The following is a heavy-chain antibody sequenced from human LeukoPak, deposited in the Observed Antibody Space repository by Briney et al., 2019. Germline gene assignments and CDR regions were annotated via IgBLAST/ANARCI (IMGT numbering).Heavy chain of an antibody. Sequence: GGSLRLSCAASGFSFSTYAMHWVRQAPGKGLEWVAMIWYDGSNKHYADSVKGRFTISRDNSKNTLPLQLNSLKAEDTAIYYCAGDPPHSGWAFNYWGQGTLVTVSS. J-gene: IGHJ4*02. CDR2: IWYDGSNK. D-gene: IGHD6-19*01. V-gene: IGHV3-33*01. CDR3: AGDPPHSGWAFNY. CDR1: GFSFSTYA.